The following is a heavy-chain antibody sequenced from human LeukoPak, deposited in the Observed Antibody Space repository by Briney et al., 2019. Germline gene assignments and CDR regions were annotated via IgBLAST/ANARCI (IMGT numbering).Heavy chain of an antibody. J-gene: IGHJ3*01. CDR2: INPNSGGT. D-gene: IGHD7-27*01. V-gene: IGHV1-2*02. CDR1: GYTFTGYY. CDR3: ASNWGSASDAFDV. Sequence: ASVKVSCEASGYTFTGYYMHWVRQAPGQGLEWMGWINPNSGGTNFPQKFQGRVTMSRDTSISTAYMELSRLRYDDTAVYYCASNWGSASDAFDVWGQGTMVTVSS.